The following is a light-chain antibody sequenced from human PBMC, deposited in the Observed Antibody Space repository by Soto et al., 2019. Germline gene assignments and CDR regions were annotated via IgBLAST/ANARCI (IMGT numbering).Light chain of an antibody. V-gene: IGKV4-1*01. Sequence: DIVMTQSPDSLAVSLGERATINCKSSQSVLYSSNNKNYLAWYQQKPGQPPKLLIYWATTRASVVPDRFSGSGSGIDFTLTISSLQAADVAVYYCQQYYTTHTFGQGTKLEIK. CDR2: WAT. J-gene: IGKJ2*01. CDR1: QSVLYSSNNKNY. CDR3: QQYYTTHT.